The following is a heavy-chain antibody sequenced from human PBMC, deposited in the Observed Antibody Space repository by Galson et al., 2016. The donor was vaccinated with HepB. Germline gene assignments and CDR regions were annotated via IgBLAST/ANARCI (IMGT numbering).Heavy chain of an antibody. CDR2: VKKDGSEK. CDR3: ARILDFGEYARDG. J-gene: IGHJ6*04. D-gene: IGHD3-10*01. V-gene: IGHV3-7*01. Sequence: SLRLSCAASGFTFSSYWMSWVRQAPGKGLEWMANVKKDGSEKYYVDSVKGRFTISRDNVKNSLYLQMNRLRAEDTGVYYCARILDFGEYARDGWGEGTTVTVSS. CDR1: GFTFSSYW.